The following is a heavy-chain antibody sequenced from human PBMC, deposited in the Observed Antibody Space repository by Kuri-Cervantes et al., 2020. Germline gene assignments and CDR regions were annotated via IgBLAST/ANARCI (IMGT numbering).Heavy chain of an antibody. CDR3: AKDISSSPYYYGMDV. V-gene: IGHV3-30*18. CDR1: GFTFSSYG. D-gene: IGHD6-13*01. CDR2: ISYDGSNK. Sequence: GGSLRLSCAASGFTFSSYGMHWVRQAPGKGLEWVAVISYDGSNKYYADSVKGRFTISRDNSKNTLYLQMNSLRAEDTALYYCAKDISSSPYYYGMDVWGQGTTVTVSS. J-gene: IGHJ6*02.